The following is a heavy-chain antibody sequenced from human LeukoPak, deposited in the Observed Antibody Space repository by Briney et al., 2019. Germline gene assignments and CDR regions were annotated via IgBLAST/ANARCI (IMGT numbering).Heavy chain of an antibody. J-gene: IGHJ4*02. CDR1: GYTFTNYG. CDR3: ARESGYSFDY. Sequence: ASAKVSCKASGYTFTNYGISWVRQAPGQGLEWMGWISGYNGNTNYAQKFQGRVTMTTDTSTSTAYMELRSLRSDDTAVYYCARESGYSFDYWGQGTLVIVSS. CDR2: ISGYNGNT. V-gene: IGHV1-18*01. D-gene: IGHD5-12*01.